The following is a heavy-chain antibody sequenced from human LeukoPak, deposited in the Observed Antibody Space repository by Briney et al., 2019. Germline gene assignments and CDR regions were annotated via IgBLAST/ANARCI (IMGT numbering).Heavy chain of an antibody. D-gene: IGHD6-6*01. CDR3: ARVGYSSSSFDY. J-gene: IGHJ4*02. CDR1: GYTFTSYD. CDR2: MYPNSGNT. Sequence: GASVKVSCKASGYTFTSYDINWVRQATGQGLEWMGWMYPNSGNTGYAQKFQGRVTMTRNTSISTAYMELSSLRSEDTAVYYCARVGYSSSSFDYWGQGTLVTVSS. V-gene: IGHV1-8*01.